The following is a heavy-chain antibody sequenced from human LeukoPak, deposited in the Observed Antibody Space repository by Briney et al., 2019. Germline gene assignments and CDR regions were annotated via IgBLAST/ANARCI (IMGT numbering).Heavy chain of an antibody. D-gene: IGHD4-17*01. CDR2: ISYDGNNK. CDR1: GFTYSRNA. CDR3: GRGSVDDYRVDY. Sequence: KTGGSLRLSCAASGFTYSRNATYWVRQAPGKGLEWVALISYDGNNKYYADFVKGRFTISRDNCKNTVYLQMNSLKPEDTAVYYCGRGSVDDYRVDYWGQGTLVTVSS. J-gene: IGHJ4*02. V-gene: IGHV3-30*07.